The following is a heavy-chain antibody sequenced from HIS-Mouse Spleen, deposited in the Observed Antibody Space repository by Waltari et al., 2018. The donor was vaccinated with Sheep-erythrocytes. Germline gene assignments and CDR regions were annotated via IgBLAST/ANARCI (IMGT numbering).Heavy chain of an antibody. Sequence: EVQLVESGGGLVKPGGSLRLSCAASGFTFSTSSMNWARQAPGKGLEWVSSISSSSSYIYYADSVKGRFTISRDNAKNSLYLQMNSLRAEDTAVYYCARVASGATFDYWGQGTLVTVSS. V-gene: IGHV3-21*01. CDR1: GFTFSTSS. D-gene: IGHD1-26*01. J-gene: IGHJ4*02. CDR2: ISSSSSYI. CDR3: ARVASGATFDY.